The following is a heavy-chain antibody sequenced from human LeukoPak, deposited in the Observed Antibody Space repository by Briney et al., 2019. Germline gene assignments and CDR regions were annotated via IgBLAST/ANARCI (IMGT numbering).Heavy chain of an antibody. CDR3: ASRTVEMATIGKTFDY. Sequence: SETLSLTCTVSGYSISSGYYWGWIRQPPGKGLEWIGSIYHSGSTNYNPSLKSRVTISVDTSKNQFSLKLSSVTAADTAVYYCASRTVEMATIGKTFDYWGQGTLVTVSS. V-gene: IGHV4-38-2*02. D-gene: IGHD5-24*01. J-gene: IGHJ4*02. CDR1: GYSISSGYY. CDR2: IYHSGST.